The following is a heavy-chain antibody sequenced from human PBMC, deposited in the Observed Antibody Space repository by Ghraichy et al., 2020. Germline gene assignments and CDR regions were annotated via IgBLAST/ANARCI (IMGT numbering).Heavy chain of an antibody. CDR1: GYTFTSYG. V-gene: IGHV1-18*01. D-gene: IGHD2-15*01. Sequence: ATVKVSCKASGYTFTSYGISWVRQAPGQGLEWMGWISAYNGNTNYAQKLQGRVTMTTDTSTSTAYMELRSLRSDDTAVYYCARAYCSGGSCYYLNWFDPWGQGTLVTVSS. CDR2: ISAYNGNT. CDR3: ARAYCSGGSCYYLNWFDP. J-gene: IGHJ5*02.